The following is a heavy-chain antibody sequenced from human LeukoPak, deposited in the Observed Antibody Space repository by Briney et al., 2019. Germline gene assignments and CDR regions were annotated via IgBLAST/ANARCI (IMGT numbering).Heavy chain of an antibody. V-gene: IGHV4-59*01. CDR3: AREDPQTTVPEGLDV. CDR1: GGSISNYY. D-gene: IGHD4-17*01. Sequence: SETLSLTCTVSGGSISNYYWSWLRQPPGKGLEWIGYIYFSGTTTINPPLKSRVTISVDMSTNKFSLKLSSVTAADTAVYYCAREDPQTTVPEGLDVWGQGTTVTVSS. J-gene: IGHJ6*02. CDR2: IYFSGTT.